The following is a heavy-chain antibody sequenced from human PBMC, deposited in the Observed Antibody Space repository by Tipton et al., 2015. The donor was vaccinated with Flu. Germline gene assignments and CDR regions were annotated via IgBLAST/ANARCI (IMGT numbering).Heavy chain of an antibody. Sequence: GLVKPSETLSLDCTVSGGSISGYYWTWIQQSPGKGLEWVGKIHYRGYATYNPSLKSRATISVDTSKNLFALELRSLTPADTAIYFCARDDNAWSFDSWGQGTLLTVSP. J-gene: IGHJ5*01. D-gene: IGHD3-16*01. CDR2: IHYRGYA. CDR3: ARDDNAWSFDS. CDR1: GGSISGYY. V-gene: IGHV4-59*01.